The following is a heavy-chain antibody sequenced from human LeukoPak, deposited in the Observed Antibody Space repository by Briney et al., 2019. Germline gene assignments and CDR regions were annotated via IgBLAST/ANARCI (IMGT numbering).Heavy chain of an antibody. CDR1: GGSFSGYY. J-gene: IGHJ4*02. Sequence: SETLSLTCAVYGGSFSGYYWSWIRQPPGKGLEWIGEINHSGSTNYNPSLKSRVTISVDTSKNQFSLKLSSVTAADTAVYYCARVHIAAAGGKGPFDYWGQGTLVTVSS. CDR2: INHSGST. CDR3: ARVHIAAAGGKGPFDY. V-gene: IGHV4-34*01. D-gene: IGHD6-13*01.